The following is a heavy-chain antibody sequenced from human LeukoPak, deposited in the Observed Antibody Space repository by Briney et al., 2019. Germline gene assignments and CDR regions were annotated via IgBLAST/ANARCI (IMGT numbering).Heavy chain of an antibody. V-gene: IGHV3-30-3*01. J-gene: IGHJ4*02. CDR1: GFTFSSYA. Sequence: GGSLRLSCAASGFTFSSYAMHRVRQAPGKGLEWVAVISYDGSNKYYADSVKGRFTISRDNSKNTLYLQMNSLRAEDTAVYYCAKDVIGTQGGWGQGTLVTVSS. CDR3: AKDVIGTQGG. D-gene: IGHD3-16*02. CDR2: ISYDGSNK.